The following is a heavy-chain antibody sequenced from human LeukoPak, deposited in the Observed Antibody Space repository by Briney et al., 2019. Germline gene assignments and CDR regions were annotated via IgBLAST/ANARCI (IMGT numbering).Heavy chain of an antibody. J-gene: IGHJ4*02. V-gene: IGHV3-7*01. CDR2: IKQDGREN. CDR3: ARGGGGRSGADLDY. CDR1: GFTFSYYW. Sequence: GGSLRLSCAASGFTFSYYWMSWVRLAPGKGLEWVANIKQDGRENYYVDSVKGRFTISRDNAKNSVFLQMNSLKTEDTAVYYCARGGGGRSGADLDYWGQGTLATVSS. D-gene: IGHD3-16*01.